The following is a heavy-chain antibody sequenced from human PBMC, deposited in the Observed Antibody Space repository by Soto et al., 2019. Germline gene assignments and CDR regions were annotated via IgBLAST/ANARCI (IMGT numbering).Heavy chain of an antibody. J-gene: IGHJ3*02. CDR2: IWNDGSKK. D-gene: IGHD2-21*02. Sequence: GGSLRLSCAASGFTSSNYGVHWVRQPPGKGLEWVAVIWNDGSKKYYADSVKGRFTISRDNSKNTLYLQMNSLRAEDTAVYYCARGDSIVVVTANLDIWGQGTMVTISS. CDR1: GFTSSNYG. V-gene: IGHV3-33*01. CDR3: ARGDSIVVVTANLDI.